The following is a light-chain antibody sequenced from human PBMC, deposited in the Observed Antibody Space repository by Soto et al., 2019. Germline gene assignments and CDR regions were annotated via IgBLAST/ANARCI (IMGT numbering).Light chain of an antibody. CDR2: CVS. CDR1: QSVSSN. Sequence: EIVMTQSPATLSVSPGERATLSCRASQSVSSNLAWHQQKPGQAPRLLIYCVSTRATGIPARFSVSGSGTAFNLTIRSLQSEDFAVDSCQQYNNWPQTFGQGTKVEIK. V-gene: IGKV3-15*01. CDR3: QQYNNWPQT. J-gene: IGKJ1*01.